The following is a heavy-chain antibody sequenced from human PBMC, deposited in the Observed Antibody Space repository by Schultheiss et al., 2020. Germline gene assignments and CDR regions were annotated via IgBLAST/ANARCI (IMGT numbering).Heavy chain of an antibody. CDR2: ISYDGSNK. Sequence: GGPLRLSCAASGFTFSSYGMHWVRQAPGKGLEWVAVISYDGSNKYYADSVKGRFTISRDNSKNTLYLQMNSLRAEDTAVYYCARGDQPTRGYSYGYYGMDVWGQGTTVTVSS. CDR3: ARGDQPTRGYSYGYYGMDV. J-gene: IGHJ6*02. V-gene: IGHV3-30*03. CDR1: GFTFSSYG. D-gene: IGHD5-18*01.